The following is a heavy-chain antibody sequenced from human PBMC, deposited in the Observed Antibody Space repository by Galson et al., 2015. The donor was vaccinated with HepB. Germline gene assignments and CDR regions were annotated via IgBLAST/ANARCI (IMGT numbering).Heavy chain of an antibody. CDR3: ARYYGDNGRPHGYGMDV. CDR1: GFSFSNYG. V-gene: IGHV3-33*01. D-gene: IGHD2-21*01. J-gene: IGHJ6*02. Sequence: SLRLSCAASGFSFSNYGVHWVRQAPGKGLEWVAVIWFDGSNERYADSVKGRFTISRDNSKKTLYLQMDTLRAEDTALYYCARYYGDNGRPHGYGMDVWGQGTTVTVSS. CDR2: IWFDGSNE.